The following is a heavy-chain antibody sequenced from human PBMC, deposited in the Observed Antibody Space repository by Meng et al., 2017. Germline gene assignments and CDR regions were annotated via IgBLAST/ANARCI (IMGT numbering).Heavy chain of an antibody. D-gene: IGHD6-13*01. V-gene: IGHV4-61*01. CDR2: IYYSGST. Sequence: SETLSLTCTVSGGSVSSGSYYWSWIRQPPGKGLEWIGYIYYSGSTNYNPSLKSRVTISVDTSKNQFSLKLSSVTAADTAVYYCARDKYSSSWYEYYYGMDVWGQGTTVTVSS. J-gene: IGHJ6*02. CDR3: ARDKYSSSWYEYYYGMDV. CDR1: GGSVSSGSYY.